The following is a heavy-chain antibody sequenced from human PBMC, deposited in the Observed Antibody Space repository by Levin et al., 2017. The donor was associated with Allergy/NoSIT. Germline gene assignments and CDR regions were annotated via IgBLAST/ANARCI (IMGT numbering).Heavy chain of an antibody. CDR2: IYYSGST. J-gene: IGHJ6*03. D-gene: IGHD5-12*01. V-gene: IGHV4-59*01. CDR3: ARDRGYSGYDPIVHYYYYMDV. CDR1: GGSISSYY. Sequence: PSETLSLTCTVSGGSISSYYWSWIRQPPGKGLEWIGYIYYSGSTNYNPSLKSRVTISVDTSKNQFSLKLSSVTAADTAVYYCARDRGYSGYDPIVHYYYYMDVWGKGTTVTVSS.